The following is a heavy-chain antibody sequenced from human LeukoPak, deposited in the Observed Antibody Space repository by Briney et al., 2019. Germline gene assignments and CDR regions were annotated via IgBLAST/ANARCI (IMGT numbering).Heavy chain of an antibody. J-gene: IGHJ4*02. Sequence: SVKVSCKASGGTFSSYAISWVRQAPGQGLEWMGGIIPIFGTANYAQKFQGRVTITADKSTSTAYMELSSLRSEDTAVYYCAIYAKYQLPAVFGYYFDYWGQGTLVTVSS. D-gene: IGHD2-2*01. CDR2: IIPIFGTA. CDR1: GGTFSSYA. V-gene: IGHV1-69*06. CDR3: AIYAKYQLPAVFGYYFDY.